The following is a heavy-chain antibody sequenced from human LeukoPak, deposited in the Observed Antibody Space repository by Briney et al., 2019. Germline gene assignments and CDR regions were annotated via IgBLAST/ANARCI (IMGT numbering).Heavy chain of an antibody. CDR2: IYHSGT. V-gene: IGHV4-59*08. D-gene: IGHD2-2*01. Sequence: SETLSLTCTVSGGSINNYYWSWFRQPPEKGLEWIGNIYHSGTDYNPSLKSRVTISIDTSKNQFSLKLSSVTAADTAVYYCSGSSTWLSFGFWGQGTLVTISS. CDR1: GGSINNYY. CDR3: SGSSTWLSFGF. J-gene: IGHJ4*02.